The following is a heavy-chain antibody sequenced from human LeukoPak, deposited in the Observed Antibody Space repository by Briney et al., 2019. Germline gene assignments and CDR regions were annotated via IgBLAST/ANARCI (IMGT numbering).Heavy chain of an antibody. V-gene: IGHV4-34*01. CDR2: INHSGST. J-gene: IGHJ4*02. Sequence: SETLSLTCAVSGGSFSGYSWSWIRQPPGKGLEWIGEINHSGSTNYNLSLKSRVTISVDTSKNQFSLKLTSVTAADTAVYCCARGRPGWFLAFYFDYWGQGTLVTVSS. CDR3: ARGRPGWFLAFYFDY. CDR1: GGSFSGYS. D-gene: IGHD3-3*01.